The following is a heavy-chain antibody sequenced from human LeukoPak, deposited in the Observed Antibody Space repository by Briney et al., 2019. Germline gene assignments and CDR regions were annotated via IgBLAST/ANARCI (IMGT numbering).Heavy chain of an antibody. CDR1: GFTFSAYA. D-gene: IGHD3-22*01. CDR3: ARDSDTSGYYYFDY. V-gene: IGHV3-66*01. Sequence: PGGSLRLSCEASGFTFSAYAMSWVRQAPGKGLEWVSVLYSGGSTYYTDSVKGRFTITRDNSKNTLYLQMNSLRAEDTAVYYCARDSDTSGYYYFDYWGQGTLVTVSS. CDR2: LYSGGST. J-gene: IGHJ4*02.